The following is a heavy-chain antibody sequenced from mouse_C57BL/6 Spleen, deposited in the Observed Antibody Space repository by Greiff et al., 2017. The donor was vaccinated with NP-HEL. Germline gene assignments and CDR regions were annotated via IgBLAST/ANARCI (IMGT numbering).Heavy chain of an antibody. J-gene: IGHJ3*01. V-gene: IGHV3-6*01. Sequence: EVKLVESGPGLVKPSQSLSLTCSVTGYSITSGYYWNWIRQFPGNKLEWMGYISYDGSNNYNPSLKNRISITRDTSKNQFFLKLNSVTTEDTATYYCARGSGYDSWFAYWGQGTLVTVSA. CDR1: GYSITSGYY. CDR2: ISYDGSN. CDR3: ARGSGYDSWFAY. D-gene: IGHD2-4*01.